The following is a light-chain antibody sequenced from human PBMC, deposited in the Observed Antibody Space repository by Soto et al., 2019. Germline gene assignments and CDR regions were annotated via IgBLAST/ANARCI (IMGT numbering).Light chain of an antibody. J-gene: IGLJ1*01. CDR3: TSYTSSSTNYV. Sequence: ALTQPASVSGSPGQSITISCTGTSSDIGGYNYVSWYQQHPDKAPKLMIYEVSNRPSGVSNRFSGSKSGNTASLTISGLQAEDEADYYCTSYTSSSTNYVFGTGTKLTVL. CDR2: EVS. V-gene: IGLV2-14*01. CDR1: SSDIGGYNY.